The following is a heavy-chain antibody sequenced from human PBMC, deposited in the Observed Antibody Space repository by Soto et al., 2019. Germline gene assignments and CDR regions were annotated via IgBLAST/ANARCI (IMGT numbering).Heavy chain of an antibody. J-gene: IGHJ4*02. V-gene: IGHV3-30*18. Sequence: SLRLSCAASGFTFSSYGMHWVRQAPVKGLEWVAVISYDGSNKYYADSVKGRFTISRDNSKNTLYLQMNSLRAEDTAVYYCAKAPLGIAVAGFDYWGQGTLVTVSS. CDR2: ISYDGSNK. D-gene: IGHD6-19*01. CDR3: AKAPLGIAVAGFDY. CDR1: GFTFSSYG.